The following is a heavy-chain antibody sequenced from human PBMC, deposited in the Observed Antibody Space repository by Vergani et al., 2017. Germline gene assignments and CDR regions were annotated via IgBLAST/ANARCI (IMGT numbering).Heavy chain of an antibody. CDR2: IYPNGNG. CDR1: GGSMSDFY. CDR3: ARGNCGVNCPKYNWLAP. V-gene: IGHV4-4*07. D-gene: IGHD2-21*01. Sequence: QVHLQESGPGVVKPSDTLSLTCTVSGGSMSDFYWTWIRQPAGRGLEWIGRIYPNGNGNYNESLRSRLTMSIDTSMSQFSLSWSSVTAADTAVYYCARGNCGVNCPKYNWLAPWGRGILVTVSS. J-gene: IGHJ5*02.